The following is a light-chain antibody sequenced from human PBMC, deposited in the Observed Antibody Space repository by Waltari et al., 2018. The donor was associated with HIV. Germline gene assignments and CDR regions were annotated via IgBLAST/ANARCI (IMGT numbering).Light chain of an antibody. CDR3: QTWGAGSVI. V-gene: IGLV4-69*01. Sequence: QLVVTQSPSASASLGASVKLTCTLSSGHSNYAIAWHQQQPQKGPRYLMKVNSDGSHTKGDGIPDRFSGSSSGAERYLTISSLQTDDEADYYCQTWGAGSVIFGGGTKLTVL. J-gene: IGLJ2*01. CDR1: SGHSNYA. CDR2: VNSDGSH.